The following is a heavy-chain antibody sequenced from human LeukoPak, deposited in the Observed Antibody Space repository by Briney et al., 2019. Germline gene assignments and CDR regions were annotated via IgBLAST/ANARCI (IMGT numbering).Heavy chain of an antibody. J-gene: IGHJ6*02. CDR3: ARVWFGELLSYYGMDV. D-gene: IGHD3-10*01. CDR1: GYTFTSYG. Sequence: EASVKVSCKASGYTFTSYGISWVRQAPGQGLEWMGWISAYNGNTNYAQKLQGRVTMTTDTSTSTAYMELRSLRSDDMAVYYCARVWFGELLSYYGMDVWGQGTTVTVSS. CDR2: ISAYNGNT. V-gene: IGHV1-18*03.